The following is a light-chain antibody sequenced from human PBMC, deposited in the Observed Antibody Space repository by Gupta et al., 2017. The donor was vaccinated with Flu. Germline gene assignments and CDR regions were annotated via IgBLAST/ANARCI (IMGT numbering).Light chain of an antibody. CDR2: KAS. V-gene: IGKV1-5*03. CDR1: QSILHW. CDR3: QHDYNYPWT. J-gene: IGKJ1*01. Sequence: PSTLSASVGDRVTITCRASQSILHWLAWYQQRPGTAPKLLISKASRLETGVPSRFSGSGSATEFTLTISGLQPDDFATYCCQHDYNYPWTFGQGTKVEIK.